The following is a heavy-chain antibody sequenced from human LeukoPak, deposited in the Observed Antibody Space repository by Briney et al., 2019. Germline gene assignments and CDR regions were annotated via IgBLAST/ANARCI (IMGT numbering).Heavy chain of an antibody. CDR1: GGSFSGYY. CDR3: ASGYSYGAPYYFDY. Sequence: SETLSLTCAVYGGSFSGYYWSWIRQPPGKGLELIGYIYYSGSTNYNPSLKSRVTISVDTSKNQFSLKLSSVTAADTAVYYCASGYSYGAPYYFDYWGQGTLVTVSS. D-gene: IGHD5-18*01. V-gene: IGHV4-59*01. J-gene: IGHJ4*02. CDR2: IYYSGST.